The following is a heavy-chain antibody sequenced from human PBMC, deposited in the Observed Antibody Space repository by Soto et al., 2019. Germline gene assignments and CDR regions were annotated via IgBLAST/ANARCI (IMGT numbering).Heavy chain of an antibody. D-gene: IGHD1-26*01. CDR2: IYISGST. J-gene: IGHJ5*02. CDR1: GLTVSSSY. Sequence: EVQLVESGGGLVQPGGSLRLSCAASGLTVSSSYWYWVRKAPGRGLEWVSSIYISGSTYYADSVQGRFTISRDNSKNTLYLQMNSLRAEDTAVYYCARGKVGTNPNWLDPWGQGTLVTVSS. CDR3: ARGKVGTNPNWLDP. V-gene: IGHV3-66*01.